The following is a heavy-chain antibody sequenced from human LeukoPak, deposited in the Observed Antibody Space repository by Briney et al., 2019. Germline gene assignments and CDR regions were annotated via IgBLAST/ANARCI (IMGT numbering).Heavy chain of an antibody. Sequence: GGSLRLSCAASRFTFSTYSMNWVRQAPGKGLEWVSGISERGGSTNYADSVKGRYIISRDTSKNTVYLQMNSLRVEDTAVYFCAKRGIVIRAVIIIGFHKEAYYFDYWGQGILVTVSS. CDR2: ISERGGST. CDR1: RFTFSTYS. CDR3: AKRGIVIRAVIIIGFHKEAYYFDY. V-gene: IGHV3-23*01. D-gene: IGHD3-10*01. J-gene: IGHJ4*02.